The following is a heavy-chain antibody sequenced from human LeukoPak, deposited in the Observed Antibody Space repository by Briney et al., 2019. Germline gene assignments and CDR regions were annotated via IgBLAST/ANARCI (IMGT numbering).Heavy chain of an antibody. Sequence: PGGSLRLSCAASGFTFSSYWMSWVRQAPGKGLEWIGEINHSGSTNYNPSLKSRVTISVDTSKNQFSLKLSSVTAADTAVYYCARGRVVVVTAIYNFDYWGQGTLVTVSS. CDR3: ARGRVVVVTAIYNFDY. J-gene: IGHJ4*02. V-gene: IGHV4-34*01. D-gene: IGHD2-21*02. CDR2: INHSGST. CDR1: GFTFSSYW.